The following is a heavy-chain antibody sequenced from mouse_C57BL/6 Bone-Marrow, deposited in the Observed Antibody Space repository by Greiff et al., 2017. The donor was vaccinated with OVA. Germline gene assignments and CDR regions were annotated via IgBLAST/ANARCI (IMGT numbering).Heavy chain of an antibody. J-gene: IGHJ1*03. D-gene: IGHD1-1*01. CDR3: ARSPYYYGSHWYFDV. CDR2: INYSGST. CDR1: GYSITSDY. V-gene: IGHV3-8*01. Sequence: EVNVVESGPGLAKPSQTLSLTCSVTGYSITSDYWNWIRKFPGNKLEYMGYINYSGSTYYNPSLKSRLSITRDTSKNQYYLPLNSVTTEDTATYYCARSPYYYGSHWYFDVWGTGTTVTVSS.